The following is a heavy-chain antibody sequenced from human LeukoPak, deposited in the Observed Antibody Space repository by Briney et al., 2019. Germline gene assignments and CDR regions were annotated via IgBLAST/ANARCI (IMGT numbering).Heavy chain of an antibody. CDR3: VRRSVAGGFFDY. Sequence: PGGSLRLSCAASGFTFSNYWMHWARQAPGVGLVCVSRINGDVRSINYADSVKGRFTISRDNAKNTLYLQMNSLRAEDTAVYYCVRRSVAGGFFDYWGQGTLVTVSS. V-gene: IGHV3-74*01. D-gene: IGHD6-19*01. CDR1: GFTFSNYW. J-gene: IGHJ4*02. CDR2: INGDVRSI.